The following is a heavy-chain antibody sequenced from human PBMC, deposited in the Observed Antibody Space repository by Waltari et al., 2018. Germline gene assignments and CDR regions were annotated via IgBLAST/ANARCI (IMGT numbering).Heavy chain of an antibody. V-gene: IGHV1-3*04. CDR3: ARDGGLFGVVIPLDY. CDR2: INTGNGDT. D-gene: IGHD3-3*01. J-gene: IGHJ4*02. CDR1: GYSFTSYI. Sequence: QVQLVQSGAEVKKPGASVKLSCKASGYSFTSYIIHCVRLAPGQRLEWMGWINTGNGDTKDSHKFQGRVTITRDTSASTAYMDLSSLRSEDTALYYCARDGGLFGVVIPLDYWGQGTLVTVSS.